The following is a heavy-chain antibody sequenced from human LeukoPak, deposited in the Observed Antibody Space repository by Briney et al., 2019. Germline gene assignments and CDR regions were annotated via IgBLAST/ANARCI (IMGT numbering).Heavy chain of an antibody. V-gene: IGHV3-53*01. J-gene: IGHJ3*02. CDR3: ARDPDDRSGLDASET. Sequence: GGSLRLSCAASGFSVSNNYMNWVRQASGKGLEWVSVMHSDGRTFYADSVKGRFTISRDKSKNMFYLQMDSLRAEDTAVYYCARDPDDRSGLDASETWGQGTKVTVS. D-gene: IGHD3-22*01. CDR1: GFSVSNNY. CDR2: MHSDGRT.